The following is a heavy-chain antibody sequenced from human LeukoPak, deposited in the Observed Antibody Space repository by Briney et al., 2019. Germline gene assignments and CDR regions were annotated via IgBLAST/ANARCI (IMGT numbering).Heavy chain of an antibody. CDR3: ARDPDSSGWYNSVDY. D-gene: IGHD6-19*01. J-gene: IGHJ4*02. V-gene: IGHV1-3*01. CDR1: GYTFTSYA. CDR2: INAGNGNT. Sequence: GASVKVSCKASGYTFTSYAMHWVRQAPGQRLEWMGWINAGNGNTKYSQKFQGRVTITRDTSASTAYMELSSLRSEDTAVYYCARDPDSSGWYNSVDYWGPGNPGHRLL.